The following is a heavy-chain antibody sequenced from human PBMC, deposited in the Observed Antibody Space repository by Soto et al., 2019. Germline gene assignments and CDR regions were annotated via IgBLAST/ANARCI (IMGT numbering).Heavy chain of an antibody. Sequence: GGSLRLSCSASGFTFSDENMSWVRQVPGKGLEWVSGISRGGSYIFYADSVQGRFSISRDNPKNSLFLEMNSLRVEDTAVYYCARDSDCHSTSCFFPPNVWGQGTTVTVYS. V-gene: IGHV3-21*06. CDR3: ARDSDCHSTSCFFPPNV. J-gene: IGHJ6*02. CDR2: ISRGGSYI. D-gene: IGHD2-2*01. CDR1: GFTFSDEN.